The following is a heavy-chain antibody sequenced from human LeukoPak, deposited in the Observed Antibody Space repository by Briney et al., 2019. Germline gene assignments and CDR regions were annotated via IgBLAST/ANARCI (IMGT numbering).Heavy chain of an antibody. CDR2: ISSDGGEK. V-gene: IGHV3-30*04. Sequence: PGGSLRLSCAASRFTFSNYPMNWVRQAPGKGLEWVAVISSDGGEKYYSDSVQGRFTISRDNSKNTLYLQMNSLRVEDTALYYCARNEAGWGQGTMVTVSS. J-gene: IGHJ3*01. CDR1: RFTFSNYP. CDR3: ARNEAG.